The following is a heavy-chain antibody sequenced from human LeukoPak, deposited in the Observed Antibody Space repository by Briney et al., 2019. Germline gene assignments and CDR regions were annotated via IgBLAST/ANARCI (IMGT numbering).Heavy chain of an antibody. Sequence: SVKVSFKASGCTFSSYAISWVRQAPGQGLGWMGGIIPIFGTANYPQKFQGRVTITTDESTSTAYMERSSLRSEDTAVYYCARDGDLLWFKDWGQGTLVTVSS. J-gene: IGHJ4*02. V-gene: IGHV1-69*05. CDR3: ARDGDLLWFKD. CDR2: IIPIFGTA. D-gene: IGHD3-10*01. CDR1: GCTFSSYA.